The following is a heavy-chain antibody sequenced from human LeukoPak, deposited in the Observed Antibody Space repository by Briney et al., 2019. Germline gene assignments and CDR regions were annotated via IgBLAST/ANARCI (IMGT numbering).Heavy chain of an antibody. CDR3: AREGPLIVQTDDAFDI. V-gene: IGHV3-7*01. CDR2: IKQDGSEK. Sequence: GGSLRLSCAASGFTFSSYWMSWVRQAPGKGLEWVANIKQDGSEKYYVDSVKGRFTISRDNAKNSLYLQMNSLRAEDTAVYYCAREGPLIVQTDDAFDIWGQGTMVTVSS. J-gene: IGHJ3*02. CDR1: GFTFSSYW. D-gene: IGHD3-22*01.